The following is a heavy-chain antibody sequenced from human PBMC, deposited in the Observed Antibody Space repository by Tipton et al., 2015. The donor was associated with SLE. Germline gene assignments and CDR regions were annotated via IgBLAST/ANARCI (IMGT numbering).Heavy chain of an antibody. V-gene: IGHV4-59*01. CDR3: ARGGRDGYNYAY. CDR1: GGPTSGYY. Sequence: TLSLTCTVSGGPTSGYYWSWIRQPPGKGLEWIGFIYNTWNTNYNPSLGGRVTMSVDTSKNQVSLKVTSVTAADTAVYYCARGGRDGYNYAYWGQGTLVIVSS. CDR2: IYNTWNT. J-gene: IGHJ4*02. D-gene: IGHD5-24*01.